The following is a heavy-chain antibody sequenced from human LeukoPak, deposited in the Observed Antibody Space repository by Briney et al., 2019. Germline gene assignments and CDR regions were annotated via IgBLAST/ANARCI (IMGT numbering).Heavy chain of an antibody. D-gene: IGHD6-13*01. CDR3: ARVVSSSWYLDWFDP. V-gene: IGHV1-69*05. CDR2: IIPIFGTA. CDR1: GGTFSSYA. J-gene: IGHJ5*02. Sequence: ASVKGSCKASGGTFSSYAISWVRQAPGQGLEWMGGIIPIFGTANYAQKFQGRVTITTDESTSTAYMELSSLRSEDTAVYYCARVVSSSWYLDWFDPWGQGTLVTVSS.